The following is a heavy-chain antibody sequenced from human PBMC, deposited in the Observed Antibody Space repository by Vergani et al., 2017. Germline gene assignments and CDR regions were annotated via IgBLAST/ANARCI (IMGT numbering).Heavy chain of an antibody. D-gene: IGHD6-19*01. Sequence: QVQLQESGPGLVKPSQTLSLTCTVSGGSINSHNYYWSWIRQPAGKGLEWIGRIHTSGSTNYNPSLKSRVTMSEDTSKNQFSLNLTSVTAADTAVYFCARGLTDYDSGWYSPGWFDPWGQGITAIVSS. CDR2: IHTSGST. V-gene: IGHV4-61*02. CDR1: GGSINSHNYY. CDR3: ARGLTDYDSGWYSPGWFDP. J-gene: IGHJ5*02.